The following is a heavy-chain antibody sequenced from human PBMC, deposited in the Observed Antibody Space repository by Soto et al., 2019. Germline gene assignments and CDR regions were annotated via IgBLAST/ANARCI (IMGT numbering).Heavy chain of an antibody. V-gene: IGHV4-39*02. D-gene: IGHD4-17*01. CDR1: GASISSSSFY. CDR3: AIELDYAAYPKGGGDYYYGMDV. Sequence: PSETLSLTCTVSGASISSSSFYWAWIHQPPGKGLEWIGCVYYSGSTFYNPSLKSRVTITMDTSKNQFSLKLTSVTAADTGVFYCAIELDYAAYPKGGGDYYYGMDVWGRGTTVTVSS. CDR2: VYYSGST. J-gene: IGHJ6*02.